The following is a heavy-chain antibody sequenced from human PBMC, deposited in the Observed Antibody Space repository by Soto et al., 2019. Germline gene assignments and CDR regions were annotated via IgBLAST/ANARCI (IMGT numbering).Heavy chain of an antibody. CDR2: IKHRGST. V-gene: IGHV4-34*01. Sequence: QVQLQQWGAGLLKPSETLSLTCAVYGGSFSGYYWSWIRQPPGKGLEWIGEIKHRGSTNYNPSLKRRVTISGDTSKNQFSPKLSSVTAADTAVYYCARLYGSRGPFDYWGQGTLVTVSS. CDR1: GGSFSGYY. J-gene: IGHJ4*02. CDR3: ARLYGSRGPFDY. D-gene: IGHD6-13*01.